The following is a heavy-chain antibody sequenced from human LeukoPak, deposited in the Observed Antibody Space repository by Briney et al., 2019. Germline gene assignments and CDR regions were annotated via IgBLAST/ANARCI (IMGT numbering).Heavy chain of an antibody. Sequence: GGSLRLSCAASGFPFKSYAMSWVRQAPGKGLEWNSYISSGVTTEYYADSVKGRFTISRDDARDSLYLQMESLRAEDTAVYYCARFNLGWLDPWGQGALVTVSS. CDR2: ISSGVTTE. CDR3: ARFNLGWLDP. D-gene: IGHD1-20*01. V-gene: IGHV3-48*01. J-gene: IGHJ5*02. CDR1: GFPFKSYA.